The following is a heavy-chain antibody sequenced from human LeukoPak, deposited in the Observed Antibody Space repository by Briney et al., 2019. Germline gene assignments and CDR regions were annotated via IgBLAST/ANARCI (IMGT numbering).Heavy chain of an antibody. Sequence: GGSLRLSCAASGFTFSSYSMNWVRQAPGKGLEWVSSISSGSSYIYYADLVKGRFTISRDNAKNSLYLQMNSLRAEDTAVYYCASMNDYGDHDYWGQGTLVTVSS. D-gene: IGHD4-17*01. CDR1: GFTFSSYS. J-gene: IGHJ4*02. CDR2: ISSGSSYI. V-gene: IGHV3-21*01. CDR3: ASMNDYGDHDY.